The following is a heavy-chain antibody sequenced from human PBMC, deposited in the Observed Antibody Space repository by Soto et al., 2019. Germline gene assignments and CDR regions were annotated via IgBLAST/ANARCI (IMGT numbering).Heavy chain of an antibody. D-gene: IGHD6-6*01. CDR3: ARSIAARLYYFYGMDV. J-gene: IGHJ6*02. Sequence: ASVKVSCKASGYTFITYAIYWVRQAPGQRLEWMGWINAGSGNTKYSQKFQGRVTITRDTSARTAYMELRSLQSEDTAVYYCARSIAARLYYFYGMDVWGQGTTVTVSS. V-gene: IGHV1-3*01. CDR1: GYTFITYA. CDR2: INAGSGNT.